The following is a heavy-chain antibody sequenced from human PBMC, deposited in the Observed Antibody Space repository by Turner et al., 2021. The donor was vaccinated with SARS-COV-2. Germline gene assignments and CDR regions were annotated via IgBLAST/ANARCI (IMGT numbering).Heavy chain of an antibody. CDR2: ISGSGGST. V-gene: IGHV3-23*01. CDR1: GFTFSSYA. CDR3: AKGPRWNWDYFDY. J-gene: IGHJ4*02. D-gene: IGHD1-7*01. Sequence: VPLLESGGCLLQSGGSLSFSCASSGFTFSSYAMSWVRQAPGKGLEWVSAISGSGGSTYCEDSVKGRFTISRDNSKNTLYLQMNSLRAEDTAVYYCAKGPRWNWDYFDYWGQGTLVTVSS.